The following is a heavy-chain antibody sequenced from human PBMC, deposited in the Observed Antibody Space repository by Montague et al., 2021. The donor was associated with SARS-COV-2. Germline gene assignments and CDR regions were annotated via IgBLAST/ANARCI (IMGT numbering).Heavy chain of an antibody. V-gene: IGHV4-39*01. D-gene: IGHD4-17*01. J-gene: IGHJ3*02. CDR3: AMRGGALDAFDI. Sequence: SETLSLTCTVSGGSIRTSSYYWGWFRQPPGKGLDWIGSIYYSGSTYYNPSLKSRVTISVDTSKNQFSLKLSSVTAADTAVYYCAMRGGALDAFDIWGQGTMVTVSS. CDR1: GGSIRTSSYY. CDR2: IYYSGST.